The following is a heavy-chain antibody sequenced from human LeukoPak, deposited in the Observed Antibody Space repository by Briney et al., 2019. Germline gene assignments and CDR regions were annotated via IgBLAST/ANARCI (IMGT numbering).Heavy chain of an antibody. CDR1: GFTFSSYG. Sequence: GGSLRLSCAASGFTFSSYGMHWVRQAPGKELEWVAVIWYDGSNKYYADSVKGRFTISRDNSKNTLYLQMNSLRAEDTAVYYCARLYYDSSGYYHIDYWGQGTLVTVSS. CDR2: IWYDGSNK. V-gene: IGHV3-33*01. CDR3: ARLYYDSSGYYHIDY. D-gene: IGHD3-22*01. J-gene: IGHJ4*02.